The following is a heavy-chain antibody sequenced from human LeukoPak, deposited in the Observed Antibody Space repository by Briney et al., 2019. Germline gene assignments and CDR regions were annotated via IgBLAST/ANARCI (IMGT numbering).Heavy chain of an antibody. D-gene: IGHD1-26*01. V-gene: IGHV3-15*05. Sequence: GGSLRLFCAASGFIFSNAWMRWVRQAPGKGREWVGRIKSKTNGETTDYAAPVKGRFTISRDDSKSTLYLQMNSLKTEDTAVYYCTTELRWEVVDVDQWGQGTLVTVSS. CDR2: IKSKTNGETT. CDR1: GFIFSNAW. CDR3: TTELRWEVVDVDQ. J-gene: IGHJ4*02.